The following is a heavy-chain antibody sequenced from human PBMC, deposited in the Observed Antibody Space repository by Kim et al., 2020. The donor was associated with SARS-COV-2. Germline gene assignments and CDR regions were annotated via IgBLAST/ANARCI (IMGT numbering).Heavy chain of an antibody. Sequence: SVKGRFTVSRDNAKNTWYLQMNSLRTEVTAVYYCAKQLGYCSTGTCYFVYWGQGTLVTVSS. J-gene: IGHJ4*02. CDR3: AKQLGYCSTGTCYFVY. D-gene: IGHD2-15*01. V-gene: IGHV3-23*01.